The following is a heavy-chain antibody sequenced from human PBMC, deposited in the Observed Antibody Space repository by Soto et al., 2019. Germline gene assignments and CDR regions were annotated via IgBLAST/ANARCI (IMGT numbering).Heavy chain of an antibody. Sequence: RQTQDKGLEYVSAISSNGGRTYYADSVKGRFTISRDNSKNTLYLQMNSLRAEDTAVYYCAKATRLEYWGQGTLVTGFS. J-gene: IGHJ4*02. CDR3: AKATRLEY. V-gene: IGHV3-64*04. CDR2: ISSNGGRT.